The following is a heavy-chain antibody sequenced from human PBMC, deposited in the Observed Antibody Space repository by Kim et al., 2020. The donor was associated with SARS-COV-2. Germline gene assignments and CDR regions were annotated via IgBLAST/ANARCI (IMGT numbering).Heavy chain of an antibody. CDR1: GFTFTSYS. CDR3: ARAGGYSSSPGVGNWFDP. D-gene: IGHD6-6*01. Sequence: GGSLRLSCAASGFTFTSYSMNWVRQAPGKGLEWVSCISSSSSFIYYADSVKGRFTISRDNAKNSLYLQMNSLRAEDTAMYYCARAGGYSSSPGVGNWFDPWGQGTLVTVSS. V-gene: IGHV3-21*01. CDR2: ISSSSSFI. J-gene: IGHJ5*02.